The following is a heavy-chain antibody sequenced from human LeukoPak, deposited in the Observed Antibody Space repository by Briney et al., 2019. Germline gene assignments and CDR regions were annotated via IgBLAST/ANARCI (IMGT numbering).Heavy chain of an antibody. CDR2: INPNSGGT. CDR3: ARDLFHSMVRGVPPFDY. V-gene: IGHV1-2*06. D-gene: IGHD3-10*01. CDR1: GYTFTGYY. J-gene: IGHJ4*02. Sequence: GVSVKVSCKASGYTFTGYYMHWVRQAPGQGLEWMGRINPNSGGTNYAQKFQGRVTMTRDTSISTAYMELSRLRSDDTAVYYCARDLFHSMVRGVPPFDYWGQGTLVTVSS.